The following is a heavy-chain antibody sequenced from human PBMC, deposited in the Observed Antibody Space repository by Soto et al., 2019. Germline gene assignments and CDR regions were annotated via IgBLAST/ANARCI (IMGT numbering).Heavy chain of an antibody. CDR1: GGSVSNNNW. CDR2: IHHSGGT. V-gene: IGHV4-4*02. CDR3: TKNSAYALDY. J-gene: IGHJ4*02. D-gene: IGHD5-12*01. Sequence: QVQLQESGPGLVKPSGTLSLSCAVSGGSVSNNNWWSWVRQSPGNGLEWIGGIHHSGGTSYNPSLGSRATLSVDKAKNELSLRLNYVTAADTAVYYCTKNSAYALDYWGLGILVTVSS.